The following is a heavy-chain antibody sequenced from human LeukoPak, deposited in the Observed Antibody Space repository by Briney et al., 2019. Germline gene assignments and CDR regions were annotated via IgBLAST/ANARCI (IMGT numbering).Heavy chain of an antibody. CDR3: ARLAVVVAAIGSVTAFDI. J-gene: IGHJ3*02. CDR2: ISAYNGNT. V-gene: IGHV1-18*01. CDR1: GYTFTSYG. D-gene: IGHD2-15*01. Sequence: ASVKVSCKASGYTFTSYGISWVRQAPGQGLEWMGWISAYNGNTNYAQKLQGRVTMTTDTSTSTAYMELRSLRPDDTAVYYCARLAVVVAAIGSVTAFDIWGQGTMVTVSS.